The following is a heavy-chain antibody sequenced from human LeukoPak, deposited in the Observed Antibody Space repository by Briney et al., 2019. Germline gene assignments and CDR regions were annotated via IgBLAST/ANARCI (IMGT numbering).Heavy chain of an antibody. V-gene: IGHV3-30-3*01. J-gene: IGHJ5*02. CDR2: IAYDGSNK. CDR3: ARGRGDCSSSTSCRGFDP. CDR1: GFTFNSYA. D-gene: IGHD2-2*01. Sequence: GGSLRLSCAASGFTFNSYAMHWVRQAPGKGLEWVAVIAYDGSNKYYADSVKGRFTISRDNSKNTLYLQMNSLRAEDTAVYYCARGRGDCSSSTSCRGFDPWGQGTLVTVSS.